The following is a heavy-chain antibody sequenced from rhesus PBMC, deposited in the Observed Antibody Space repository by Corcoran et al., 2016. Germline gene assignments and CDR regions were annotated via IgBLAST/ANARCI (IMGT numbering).Heavy chain of an antibody. CDR1: GYSFTDSY. J-gene: IGHJ4*01. Sequence: QVQLVPSGAEVKKPGASVKVSCKAAGYSFTDSYIQWVRQAPGQGLEWMGRINPKTGGTDYAQKFQDRVTMTRDISTTTAYMELSSLRSEDTAVYYCARGSWNVGYWGQGVLVTVSS. CDR2: INPKTGGT. V-gene: IGHV1-138*01. CDR3: ARGSWNVGY. D-gene: IGHD1-14*01.